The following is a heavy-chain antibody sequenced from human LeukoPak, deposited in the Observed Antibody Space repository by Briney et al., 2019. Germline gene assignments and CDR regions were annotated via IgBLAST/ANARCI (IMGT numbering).Heavy chain of an antibody. CDR3: ARGRLGYCSSTSCYGSSHYYYYMDV. CDR1: GFTFSRYG. J-gene: IGHJ6*03. D-gene: IGHD2-2*01. V-gene: IGHV3-33*01. CDR2: IWYDGSNK. Sequence: GRSLRLSCAASGFTFSRYGMHWVRQAPGKGLEWVAVIWYDGSNKYYADSVKGRFTISRDNSKNTLYLQMNSLRAEDTAVYYCARGRLGYCSSTSCYGSSHYYYYMDVWGKGTTVTVSS.